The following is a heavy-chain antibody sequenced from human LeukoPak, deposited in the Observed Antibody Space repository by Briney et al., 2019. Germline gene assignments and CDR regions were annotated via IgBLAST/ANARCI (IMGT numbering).Heavy chain of an antibody. V-gene: IGHV3-23*01. CDR2: ISGSGGST. Sequence: GGSLRLSCAASGFTFSSYAMSWVHQAPGKGLEWASGISGSGGSTYYADSVKGRFTISRDNSKNTLYLQMNSLRAEDTAVYYCAKSPGIAVAGTPFDYWGQGTLVTVSS. CDR3: AKSPGIAVAGTPFDY. CDR1: GFTFSSYA. J-gene: IGHJ4*02. D-gene: IGHD6-19*01.